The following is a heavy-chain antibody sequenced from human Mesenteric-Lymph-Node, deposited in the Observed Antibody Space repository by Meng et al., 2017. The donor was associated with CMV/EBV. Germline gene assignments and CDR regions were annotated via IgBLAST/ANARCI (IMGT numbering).Heavy chain of an antibody. Sequence: CDSISSTNWWSWVRQPPGKGLEWIGQIYHGGSTEYNPALKGRVTISVDKSKIQFSLKLSSVTAADTAVYYCTRDHFIAAAGTTAFDSWGQGTLVTVSS. V-gene: IGHV4-4*02. J-gene: IGHJ4*02. CDR1: CDSISSTNW. CDR2: IYHGGST. D-gene: IGHD6-13*01. CDR3: TRDHFIAAAGTTAFDS.